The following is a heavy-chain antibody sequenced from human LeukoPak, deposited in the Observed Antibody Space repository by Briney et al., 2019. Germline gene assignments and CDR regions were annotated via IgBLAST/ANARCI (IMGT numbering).Heavy chain of an antibody. J-gene: IGHJ4*02. CDR3: ASHITLMVDY. D-gene: IGHD2/OR15-2a*01. CDR2: IYYSGST. V-gene: IGHV4-39*01. CDR1: GGSINSSSYY. Sequence: SETLSLTCTVSGGSINSSSYYWGWIRQPPGKGLEWIGSIYYSGSTYYNPSLKSRVTISEDTSKNQFSLKLNSVTAADTAVYYCASHITLMVDYWGQGTLVTVSS.